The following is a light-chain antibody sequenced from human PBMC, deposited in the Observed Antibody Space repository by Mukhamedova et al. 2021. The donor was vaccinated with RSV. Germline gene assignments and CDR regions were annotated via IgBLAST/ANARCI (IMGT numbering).Light chain of an antibody. V-gene: IGKV3-20*01. J-gene: IGKJ2*01. CDR1: QSVTGRY. CDR2: DTF. Sequence: QSVTGRYLAWYQQKPGQAPRLLIYDTFRRVTGIPDRFSGSGSGTDFILTINGLEPEDFAVYYCQQFGNSPHTFGQGTRLEVK. CDR3: QQFGNSPHT.